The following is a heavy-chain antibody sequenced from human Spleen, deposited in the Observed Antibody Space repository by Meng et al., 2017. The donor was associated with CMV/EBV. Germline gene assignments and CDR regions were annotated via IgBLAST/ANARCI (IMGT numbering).Heavy chain of an antibody. CDR3: ARDLGSSSSVGDY. D-gene: IGHD6-6*01. CDR2: INSDGSST. V-gene: IGHV3-74*01. J-gene: IGHJ4*02. CDR1: GFTFSSYW. Sequence: GESLQISCAASGFTFSSYWMHWVRQAPGKGLVWVSRINSDGSSTSYADSVKGRFTISRDNAKNTLYLQMNSLRAEDTAVYYCARDLGSSSSVGDYWGQGTLVTVSS.